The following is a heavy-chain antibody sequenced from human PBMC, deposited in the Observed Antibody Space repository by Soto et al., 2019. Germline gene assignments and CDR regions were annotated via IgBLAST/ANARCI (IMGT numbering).Heavy chain of an antibody. CDR1: GFTFSSYT. D-gene: IGHD2-21*01. J-gene: IGHJ4*02. CDR2: ISDNGGST. CDR3: FASVPRPDDY. V-gene: IGHV3-23*01. Sequence: GGSLRLSCAASGFTFSSYTMSWVRQAPGKGLEWVSAISDNGGSTYYADSVKGRFTISRDNSKNTLYLHLNSLTAEDTAVYYCFASVPRPDDYWGQGPLVTVPS.